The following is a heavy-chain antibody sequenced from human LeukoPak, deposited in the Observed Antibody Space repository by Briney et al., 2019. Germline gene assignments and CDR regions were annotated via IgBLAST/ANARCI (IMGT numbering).Heavy chain of an antibody. CDR1: GFTFSSYG. CDR2: ISYDGSNK. D-gene: IGHD3-22*01. CDR3: AKEPSPSYYDSSGYSPLFDY. Sequence: GGSLRLSCAASGFTFSSYGMHWVRQAPGKGLEWVAVISYDGSNKYYADSVKGRFTISRDNFKNTLYLQMNSLRAEDTAVYYCAKEPSPSYYDSSGYSPLFDYWGQGTLVTVSS. V-gene: IGHV3-30*18. J-gene: IGHJ4*02.